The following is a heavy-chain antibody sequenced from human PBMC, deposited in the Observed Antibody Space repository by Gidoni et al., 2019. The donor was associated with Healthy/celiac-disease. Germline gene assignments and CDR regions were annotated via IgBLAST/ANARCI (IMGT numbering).Heavy chain of an antibody. CDR1: GFPLSSYA. V-gene: IGHV3-30-3*01. D-gene: IGHD3-9*01. Sequence: QVQLVESGGGVVQPGRSLRLSCAASGFPLSSYAMHWVRQAPVQGLEWVAVISYDGSNKYYADSVKGRFTISRDNSKNTLYLQMNSLRAEDTAVYYCATLLRYFDWFDHYFDYWGQGTLVTVSS. CDR3: ATLLRYFDWFDHYFDY. CDR2: ISYDGSNK. J-gene: IGHJ4*02.